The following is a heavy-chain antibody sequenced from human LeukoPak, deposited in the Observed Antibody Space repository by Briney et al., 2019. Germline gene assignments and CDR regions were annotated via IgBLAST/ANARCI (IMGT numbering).Heavy chain of an antibody. CDR2: INHSGST. J-gene: IGHJ6*03. D-gene: IGHD6-13*01. CDR1: GGSISSGGYS. V-gene: IGHV4-34*01. Sequence: SETLSLTCAVSGGSISSGGYSWSWIRQPPGKGLEWIGEINHSGSTNYNPSLKSRVTISVDTSKNQFSLKLSSVTAADTAVYYCARHGSYSSSWYRHYYYMDVWGKGTTVTISS. CDR3: ARHGSYSSSWYRHYYYMDV.